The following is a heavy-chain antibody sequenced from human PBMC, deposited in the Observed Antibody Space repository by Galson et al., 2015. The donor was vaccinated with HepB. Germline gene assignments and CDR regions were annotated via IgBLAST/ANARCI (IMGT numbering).Heavy chain of an antibody. V-gene: IGHV1-69*06. CDR3: ARGAIFGVVPSLGYYYYGMGV. CDR2: IIPIFGTA. D-gene: IGHD3-3*01. CDR1: GGPFSSYA. Sequence: SVKVSCQASGGPFSSYAISWVRQAAGQGLGWMGGIIPIFGTANYAQKFQGRVTITADKSTSTAYMELSSLRSEDTAVYYCARGAIFGVVPSLGYYYYGMGVWGQGTTVTVSS. J-gene: IGHJ6*02.